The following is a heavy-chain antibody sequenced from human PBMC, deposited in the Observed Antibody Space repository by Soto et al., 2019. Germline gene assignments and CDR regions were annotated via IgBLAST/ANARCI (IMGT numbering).Heavy chain of an antibody. CDR3: AKGISPIGDY. J-gene: IGHJ4*02. CDR1: GFAFSSYA. D-gene: IGHD3-3*02. Sequence: GGSLRLSWAASGFAFSSYAMSWVREAPGKGLEWVSAISGSGGSTDYADSVKGRFTISRDNSKNTLYLQMNSLRAEDTAVYYCAKGISPIGDYWGQGTLVTVSS. V-gene: IGHV3-23*01. CDR2: ISGSGGST.